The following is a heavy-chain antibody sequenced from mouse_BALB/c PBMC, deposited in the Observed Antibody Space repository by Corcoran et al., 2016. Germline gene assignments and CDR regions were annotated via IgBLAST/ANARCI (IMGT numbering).Heavy chain of an antibody. CDR1: GYTFTSYV. CDR3: ARLDYYGSSYVRYAMDY. V-gene: IGHV1S136*01. J-gene: IGHJ4*01. Sequence: EVQLQQSGPELVKPGASVKMSCTASGYTFTSYVMQWVKQKPGQGLEWIGYINPYNDGTKYNEKFKGKATLTSDKSSSTAYMELSSLTSEDSAVYYCARLDYYGSSYVRYAMDYWGQGTSVTVSS. D-gene: IGHD1-1*01. CDR2: INPYNDGT.